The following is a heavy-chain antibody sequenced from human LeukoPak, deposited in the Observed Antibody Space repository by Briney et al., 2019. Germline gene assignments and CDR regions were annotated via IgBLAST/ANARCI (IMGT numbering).Heavy chain of an antibody. CDR3: AKVRDYYDSSGYYGDAFDI. CDR1: GFTFSSYA. V-gene: IGHV3-64*01. D-gene: IGHD3-22*01. Sequence: GGSLRLSCAASGFTFSSYAMHWVRQAPGKGLEYVSAISSNGGSTYYANSVKGRFTISRDNSKNTLYLQMGSLRAEDTAVYYCAKVRDYYDSSGYYGDAFDIWGQGTMVTVSS. J-gene: IGHJ3*02. CDR2: ISSNGGST.